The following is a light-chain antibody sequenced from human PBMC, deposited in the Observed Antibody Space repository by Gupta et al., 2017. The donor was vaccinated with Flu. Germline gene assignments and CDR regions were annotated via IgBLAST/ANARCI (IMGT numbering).Light chain of an antibody. CDR2: GAS. J-gene: IGKJ1*01. Sequence: EIVMTQSPATLSVSPGERATLSCRASQSVSSNLAWYQHKPGQAPRLLIYGASTRATGIPARFSGSGSGTEFTLTISSRQSEDFAVYYCQQYGNWPPWTFGQGTKVDIK. CDR3: QQYGNWPPWT. CDR1: QSVSSN. V-gene: IGKV3-15*01.